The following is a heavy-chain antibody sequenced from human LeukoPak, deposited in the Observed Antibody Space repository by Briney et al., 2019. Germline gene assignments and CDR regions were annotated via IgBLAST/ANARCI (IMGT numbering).Heavy chain of an antibody. Sequence: ASVKVSCKASGYSFTNYDINWVRQATGQGLEWMGWMNPDSGKTGYAQKFQGRVTVTRNTSISTAYMELSSLRSEDTAMYYCARGRTPKVAGLEGYWGQGTQVTVSS. D-gene: IGHD6-19*01. CDR3: ARGRTPKVAGLEGY. J-gene: IGHJ4*02. CDR2: MNPDSGKT. V-gene: IGHV1-8*01. CDR1: GYSFTNYD.